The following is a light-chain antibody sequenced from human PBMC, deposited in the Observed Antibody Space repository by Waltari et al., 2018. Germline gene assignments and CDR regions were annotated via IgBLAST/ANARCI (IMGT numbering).Light chain of an antibody. V-gene: IGKV3-20*01. CDR1: QSISKY. J-gene: IGKJ1*01. CDR3: QKYGTLPAT. Sequence: EIMLTQSPGTLSLSTGARANLSCRASQSISKYLAWYQQKPGQAPRLLIYDASVRATGIPDRFSGSGSGTDFSLTISRLEPEDFAVYYCQKYGTLPATFGQGTKVEIK. CDR2: DAS.